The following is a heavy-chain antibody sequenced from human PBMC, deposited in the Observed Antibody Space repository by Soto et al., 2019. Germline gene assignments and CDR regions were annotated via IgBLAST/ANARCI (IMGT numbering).Heavy chain of an antibody. Sequence: EVQLLESGGGLVQPGGSLRLSCAASGFTFSSYAMSWVRQAPGKGLEWVSTIRGSGGSTYYADSVKGRFTISRDNSKNTLYLQMNSLRAEDTAVYYCAKGGWPYSSSDYFDYWGQGTLVTVSS. V-gene: IGHV3-23*01. CDR1: GFTFSSYA. J-gene: IGHJ4*02. CDR3: AKGGWPYSSSDYFDY. CDR2: IRGSGGST. D-gene: IGHD6-6*01.